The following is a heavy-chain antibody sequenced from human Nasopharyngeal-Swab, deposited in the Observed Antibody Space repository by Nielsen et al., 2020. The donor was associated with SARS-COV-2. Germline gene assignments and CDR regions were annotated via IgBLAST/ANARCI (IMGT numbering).Heavy chain of an antibody. J-gene: IGHJ4*02. CDR1: DDSISGINW. V-gene: IGHV4-4*02. D-gene: IGHD1-26*01. CDR3: AREGWEAENGYDY. Sequence: SETLSLTCAVSDDSISGINWWSWVRQSPGQGLEWLGEIHHSGPTNYNPSLKSRVTMWLDKSKNQFSLELYSVTAADSAVYYCAREGWEAENGYDYWGQGTLVTVSS. CDR2: IHHSGPT.